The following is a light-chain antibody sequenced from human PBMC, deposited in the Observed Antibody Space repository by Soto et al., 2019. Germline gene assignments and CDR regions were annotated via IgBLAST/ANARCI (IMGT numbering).Light chain of an antibody. CDR3: QQYFEWPPMT. V-gene: IGKV3-11*01. CDR2: DAS. CDR1: QSVSSY. Sequence: EIVLTQSPATLSLSPGERATLSCRASQSVSSYLAWYQQKPGQAPRLLIYDASNRATGIPARFSGSGSGTDFTLTISSLRSEDSAIYYCQQYFEWPPMTFGQGTKVDNK. J-gene: IGKJ1*01.